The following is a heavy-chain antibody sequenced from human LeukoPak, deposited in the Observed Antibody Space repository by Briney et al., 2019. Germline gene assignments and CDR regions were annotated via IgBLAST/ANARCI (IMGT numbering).Heavy chain of an antibody. CDR3: AREGVYNWNYGYMDV. CDR1: GFTFSSYW. CDR2: INSDGRST. D-gene: IGHD1-20*01. V-gene: IGHV3-74*01. Sequence: GGSLRLSCAASGFTFSSYWMHWVRQAPGKGLVWVSRINSDGRSTSYADSVKGRFTSSRDNAKNTLYLQMNSLRAEDTAVYYCAREGVYNWNYGYMDVWGKGTTVPVSS. J-gene: IGHJ6*03.